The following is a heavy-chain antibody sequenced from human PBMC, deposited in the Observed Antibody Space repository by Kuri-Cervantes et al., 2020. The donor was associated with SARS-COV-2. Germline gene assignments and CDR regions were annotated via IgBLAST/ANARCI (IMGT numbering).Heavy chain of an antibody. J-gene: IGHJ2*01. V-gene: IGHV3-30*19. CDR1: GFTFSSYG. CDR2: IWYDGSNK. Sequence: GESLKISCAASGFTFSSYGMHWVRQAPGKGLEWVAVIWYDGSNKYYADSVKGRFTISRDNSKNTLYLQMNSLRAEDTAVYYCARDTYYGSGSYYFSASWYFDLWGRGTLVTVSS. D-gene: IGHD3-10*01. CDR3: ARDTYYGSGSYYFSASWYFDL.